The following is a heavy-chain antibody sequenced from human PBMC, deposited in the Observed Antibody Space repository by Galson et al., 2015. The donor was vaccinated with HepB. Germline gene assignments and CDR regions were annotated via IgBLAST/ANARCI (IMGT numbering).Heavy chain of an antibody. CDR1: GFTFSGSA. V-gene: IGHV3-73*01. Sequence: SLRLSCAASGFTFSGSAMHWVRQASGKGLEWVGRIRSKANSYATAYAASVKGRFTISRDDSKNTAYLQMNSLKTEDTAVYYCTLGGRFDAFDIWGQGTMVTVSS. CDR3: TLGGRFDAFDI. CDR2: IRSKANSYAT. D-gene: IGHD3-10*01. J-gene: IGHJ3*02.